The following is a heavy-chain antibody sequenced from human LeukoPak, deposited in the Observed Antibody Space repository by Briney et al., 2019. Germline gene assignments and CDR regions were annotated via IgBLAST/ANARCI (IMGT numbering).Heavy chain of an antibody. J-gene: IGHJ4*02. CDR2: ISASGGST. D-gene: IGHD6-19*01. Sequence: GGSLRLSCAASGFTFSSYEMNWVRQAPGKGLEWVSAISASGGSTYYADSVKGRFTISRDNSKNTLYLQMSSLRAEDTAVYYCAKAMAGSTHYFDSWGQGTLVTVSS. CDR1: GFTFSSYE. V-gene: IGHV3-23*01. CDR3: AKAMAGSTHYFDS.